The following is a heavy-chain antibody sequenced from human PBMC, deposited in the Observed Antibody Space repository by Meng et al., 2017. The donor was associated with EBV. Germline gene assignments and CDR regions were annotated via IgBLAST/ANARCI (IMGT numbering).Heavy chain of an antibody. J-gene: IGHJ4*02. CDR1: GGPFRYYA. CDR2: FLPRLGAP. CDR3: ASESGRGYTPDY. D-gene: IGHD3-10*01. V-gene: IGHV1-69*01. Sequence: VELGPAAAGVKKAGASVKVSCKTSGGPFRYYAISWVRQAPGQGLEWLGGFLPRLGAPNYAQKFHGRVKITADESTSTHYMDLSSLRSEDTAIYYCASESGRGYTPDYWGQGTLVTVSS.